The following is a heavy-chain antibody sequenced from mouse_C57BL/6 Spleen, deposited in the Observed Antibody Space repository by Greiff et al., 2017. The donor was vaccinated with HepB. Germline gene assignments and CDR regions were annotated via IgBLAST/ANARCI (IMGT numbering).Heavy chain of an antibody. CDR2: INPNNGGT. J-gene: IGHJ2*01. D-gene: IGHD2-3*01. CDR3: ARSYDS. V-gene: IGHV1-26*01. Sequence: EVQLQQSGPELVKPGASVKISCKASGYTFTDYYMNWVKQSHGKSLEWIGDINPNNGGTSYNQKFKGKATLTVDKSSSTAYMELRSLTSEDSAVYYCARSYDSWGQGTTLTVSS. CDR1: GYTFTDYY.